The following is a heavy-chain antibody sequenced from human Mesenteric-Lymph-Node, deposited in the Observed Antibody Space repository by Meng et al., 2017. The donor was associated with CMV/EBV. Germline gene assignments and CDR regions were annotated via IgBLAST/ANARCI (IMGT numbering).Heavy chain of an antibody. CDR2: VYYSGST. D-gene: IGHD2-2*01. CDR1: AGSVSSATYS. V-gene: IGHV4-61*01. J-gene: IGHJ4*02. CDR3: ARDVRSTRYFDY. Sequence: TVSAGSVSSATYSWPWLRQPPGQGPSWIGYVYYSGSTHYNPSLESRVTISVDTSKSQFSLKLTSVTAADTAVYYCARDVRSTRYFDYWGPGTLVTVSS.